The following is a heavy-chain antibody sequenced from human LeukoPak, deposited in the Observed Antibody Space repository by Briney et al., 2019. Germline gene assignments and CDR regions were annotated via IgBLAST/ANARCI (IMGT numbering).Heavy chain of an antibody. CDR3: ARLGGQYYDFWSGYSSSPFDY. CDR1: GYSFTSYW. J-gene: IGHJ4*02. V-gene: IGHV5-51*01. CDR2: IYPGDSDT. Sequence: GASLKISCKGSGYSFTSYWIGWVRQMPGKGLEWMGIIYPGDSDTRYSPSFQGQVTISADKSISTAYLQWSSLKASDTAMYYCARLGGQYYDFWSGYSSSPFDYWGQGTLVTVSS. D-gene: IGHD3-3*01.